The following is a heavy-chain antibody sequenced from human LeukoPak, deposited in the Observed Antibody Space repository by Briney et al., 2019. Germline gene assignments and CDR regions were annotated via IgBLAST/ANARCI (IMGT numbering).Heavy chain of an antibody. Sequence: ASVKVSCKVSGYTLTELSMHRVRQAPGKGLEWMGGFDPEDGETIYAQKLQGRVTMTEDTSTDTAYMELSSLRSEDTAVYYCAILPIRVGATFLLAFDYWGQGTLVTVSS. V-gene: IGHV1-24*01. CDR1: GYTLTELS. J-gene: IGHJ4*02. CDR3: AILPIRVGATFLLAFDY. CDR2: FDPEDGET. D-gene: IGHD1-26*01.